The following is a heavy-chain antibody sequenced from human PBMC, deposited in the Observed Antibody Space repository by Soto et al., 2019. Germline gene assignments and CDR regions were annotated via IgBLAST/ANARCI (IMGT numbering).Heavy chain of an antibody. CDR2: IIPIFGTA. CDR1: GGTFSSYA. J-gene: IGHJ6*02. V-gene: IGHV1-69*13. CDR3: ARGLVVVVAANYYYYGMDV. Sequence: GASVKVSCKASGGTFSSYAIRWVRPAPGQGLEWMGGIIPIFGTANYAQKFQGRVTITADESTSTAYMELSSLRSEDTAVYYCARGLVVVVAANYYYYGMDVWGQGTTVTVSS. D-gene: IGHD2-15*01.